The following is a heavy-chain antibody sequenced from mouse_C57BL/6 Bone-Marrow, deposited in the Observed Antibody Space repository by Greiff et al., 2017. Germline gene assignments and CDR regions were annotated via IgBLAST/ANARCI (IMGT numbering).Heavy chain of an antibody. D-gene: IGHD2-4*01. V-gene: IGHV1-61*01. Sequence: VQLQQPGAELVRPGSSVKLSCKASGYTLTSYWMDWVKQRPGQGLEWIGNIYPSDSETHYNQKFKDKDTLTVDKSSSTAYMQLSSLTSEDSAVYYCARSGDYDEGYWYFDVWGTGTTVTVSS. J-gene: IGHJ1*03. CDR3: ARSGDYDEGYWYFDV. CDR1: GYTLTSYW. CDR2: IYPSDSET.